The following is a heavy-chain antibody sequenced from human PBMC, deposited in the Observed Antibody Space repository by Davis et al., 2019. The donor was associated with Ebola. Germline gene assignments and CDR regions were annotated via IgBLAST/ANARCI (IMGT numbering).Heavy chain of an antibody. J-gene: IGHJ6*02. CDR1: GGSISSSNW. CDR2: INHSGST. CDR3: ARGGIQLWLMDYYYYGMDV. V-gene: IGHV4-4*02. D-gene: IGHD5-18*01. Sequence: SETLSLTCAVSGGSISSSNWWSWVRQPPGKGLEWIGEINHSGSTNYNPSLKSRVTISVDTSKNQFSLKLSSVTAADTAVYYCARGGIQLWLMDYYYYGMDVWGQGTTVTVSS.